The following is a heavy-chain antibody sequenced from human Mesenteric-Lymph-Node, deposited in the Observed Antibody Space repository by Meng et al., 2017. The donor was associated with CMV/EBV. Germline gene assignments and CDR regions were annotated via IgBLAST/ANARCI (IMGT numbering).Heavy chain of an antibody. CDR2: IYNGGLTT. CDR3: AKDLWTIVGDEDYYYYYGMDV. D-gene: IGHD1-26*01. J-gene: IGHJ6*02. V-gene: IGHV3-23*03. CDR1: GFTVSSSY. Sequence: GGSLRLSCAASGFTVSSSYMSWVRQAPGKGLEWVSVIYNGGLTTYSADSVKGRFTISRDNSRDTLYLQMNSLRVEDTAVYYCAKDLWTIVGDEDYYYYYGMDVWGQGTTVTVSS.